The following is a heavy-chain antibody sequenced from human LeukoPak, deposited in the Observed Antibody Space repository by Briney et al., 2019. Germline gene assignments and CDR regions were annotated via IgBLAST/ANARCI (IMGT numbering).Heavy chain of an antibody. CDR3: AKDLGDPGAFDI. CDR2: ISWNIGSI. V-gene: IGHV3-9*01. CDR1: GFSFDDYA. D-gene: IGHD3-10*01. J-gene: IGHJ3*02. Sequence: GRCLRLSCAASGFSFDDYAMHWVRQAPGEGLGWVSGISWNIGSIGYADSVKGRFTISRDNAKNSLYLQMNSLRAEDTALYYCAKDLGDPGAFDIWGQGTMVTVSS.